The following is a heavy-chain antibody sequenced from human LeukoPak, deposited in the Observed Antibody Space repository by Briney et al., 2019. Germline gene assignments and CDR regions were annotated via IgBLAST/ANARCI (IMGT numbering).Heavy chain of an antibody. CDR3: TKDKAPLYSGYDWDLDF. V-gene: IGHV3-9*01. J-gene: IGHJ4*02. D-gene: IGHD5-12*01. Sequence: PGGSLRLSCAASGFTFHHYAIHWVRQVPGKGLEWVSGISWNSTYIVYADSVKGRFTISRDNAKNSVYLQMNSMRAEDTALYYWTKDKAPLYSGYDWDLDFWGQGTMVTVSS. CDR1: GFTFHHYA. CDR2: ISWNSTYI.